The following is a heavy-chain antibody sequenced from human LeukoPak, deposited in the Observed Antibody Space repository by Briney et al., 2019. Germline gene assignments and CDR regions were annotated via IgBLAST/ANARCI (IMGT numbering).Heavy chain of an antibody. CDR1: GGSLSGYY. J-gene: IGHJ6*03. CDR3: ARVGAYDYYYYYYMDV. Sequence: SETLSLTCAVYGGSLSGYYRSWIRQPPGKGLEWIGEINHSGSTNYNPSLKSRVTISVDTSKNQFSLKLSSVTAADTAVYYCARVGAYDYYYYYYMDVWGKGTTVTVSS. D-gene: IGHD3-16*01. CDR2: INHSGST. V-gene: IGHV4-34*01.